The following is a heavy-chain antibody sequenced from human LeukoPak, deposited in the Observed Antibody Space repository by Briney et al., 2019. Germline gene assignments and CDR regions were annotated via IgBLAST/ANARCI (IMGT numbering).Heavy chain of an antibody. CDR1: GFTFSSSW. Sequence: GGSLRLSCAASGFTFSSSWMTWVRQAPGKGLEWVASINQDGGEIHYVDSVKGRFTISRDNAKNSLYLQMNSLRAEDTAVYYCARRRTYYDSSGYSSDAFDIWGQGTMVTVSS. J-gene: IGHJ3*02. D-gene: IGHD3-22*01. V-gene: IGHV3-7*01. CDR2: INQDGGEI. CDR3: ARRRTYYDSSGYSSDAFDI.